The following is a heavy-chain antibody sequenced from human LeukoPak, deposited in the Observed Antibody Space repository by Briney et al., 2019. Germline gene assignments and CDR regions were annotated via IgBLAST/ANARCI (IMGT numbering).Heavy chain of an antibody. CDR1: GGSLSSGSYY. Sequence: SQTLSLTCTVSGGSLSSGSYYWSWLRQPAGTGLEWIGRIYTSGSTNYNPSLKSRVTISVDTSKNQFSLKLNSVTAADTAVYYCARGTTVTSSGYFQHWGQGTLVNVSS. D-gene: IGHD4-17*01. CDR3: ARGTTVTSSGYFQH. J-gene: IGHJ1*01. V-gene: IGHV4-61*02. CDR2: IYTSGST.